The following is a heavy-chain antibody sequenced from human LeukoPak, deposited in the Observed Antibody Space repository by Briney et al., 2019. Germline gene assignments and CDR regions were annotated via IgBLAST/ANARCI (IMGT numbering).Heavy chain of an antibody. CDR1: DDSITMYY. D-gene: IGHD5-18*01. Sequence: SETLSLTCSVSDDSITMYYWTWIRQPPGKGLEWIGYIYYSGSTNYNPSLKSRVTISVDTSKNQFSLKLSSVTAADTAVYYCARGRYSYGGAVGDYFDYWGQGTLVTVSS. CDR2: IYYSGST. V-gene: IGHV4-59*01. J-gene: IGHJ4*02. CDR3: ARGRYSYGGAVGDYFDY.